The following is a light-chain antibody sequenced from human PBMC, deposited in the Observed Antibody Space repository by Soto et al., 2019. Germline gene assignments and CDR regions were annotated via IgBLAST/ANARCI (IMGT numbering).Light chain of an antibody. CDR2: DVS. CDR1: SSDVGGYNY. Sequence: QSALTQPASVSGSPGQSITISCTGTSSDVGGYNYVSWYQQHPGKAPKLMIYDVSNRPSGVSNRFSGSKSGNTSSLTISGLQAEDEADYYCSSYTSSRRVFGGGTQLTV. V-gene: IGLV2-14*01. J-gene: IGLJ2*01. CDR3: SSYTSSRRV.